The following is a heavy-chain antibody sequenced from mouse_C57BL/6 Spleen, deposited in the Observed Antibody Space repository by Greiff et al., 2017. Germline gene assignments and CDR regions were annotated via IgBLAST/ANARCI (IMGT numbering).Heavy chain of an antibody. CDR3: ARHQLGKNYFDY. D-gene: IGHD4-1*02. V-gene: IGHV5-6*01. Sequence: EVKLMESGGDLVKPGGSLKLSCAASGFTFSSYGMSWVRQTPDKRLEWVATISSGGSYTYYPDSVKGRFTISRDNAKNTLYLQMSSLKSEDTAMYYCARHQLGKNYFDYWGQGTTLTVSS. CDR2: ISSGGSYT. J-gene: IGHJ2*01. CDR1: GFTFSSYG.